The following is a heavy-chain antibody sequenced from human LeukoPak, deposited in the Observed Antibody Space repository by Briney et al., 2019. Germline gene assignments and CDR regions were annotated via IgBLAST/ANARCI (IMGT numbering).Heavy chain of an antibody. CDR1: GFTFSSYE. D-gene: IGHD2-2*01. Sequence: GESLRLSCAASGFTFSSYEMNWVRQAPGKGLEWVSYISSSGSTIYYADSVKGRFTISRDNAKNSLYLQMNSLRAEDTAVYYCATVVPAAVSALATPEYFQHWGQGTLVTVSS. CDR3: ATVVPAAVSALATPEYFQH. V-gene: IGHV3-48*03. CDR2: ISSSGSTI. J-gene: IGHJ1*01.